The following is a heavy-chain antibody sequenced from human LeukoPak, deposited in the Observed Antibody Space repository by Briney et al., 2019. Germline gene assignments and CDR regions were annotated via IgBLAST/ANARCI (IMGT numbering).Heavy chain of an antibody. CDR3: ARKGITMVRGVMRYYGMDV. CDR2: IIPILGIA. Sequence: ASVKVSCKASGGTFSSYAISWVRQAPGQGLEWMGRIIPILGIANHAQKFQGRVTITADKSTSTAYMELSSLRSEDTAVYYCARKGITMVRGVMRYYGMDVWGQGTTVTVSS. J-gene: IGHJ6*02. V-gene: IGHV1-69*04. CDR1: GGTFSSYA. D-gene: IGHD3-10*01.